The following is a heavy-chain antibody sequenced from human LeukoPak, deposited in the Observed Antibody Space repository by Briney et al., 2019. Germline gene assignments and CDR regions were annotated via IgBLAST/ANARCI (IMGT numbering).Heavy chain of an antibody. CDR1: LFTLCRYA. CDR3: AKDSAVAASDAFDI. CDR2: ISGSGGST. J-gene: IGHJ3*02. Sequence: RGCLRLSRAPSLFTLCRYAISWVRPGPGKGLGWISAISGSGGSTYYADSVKGRFTISRDNSKNTLYLQMNSLRAEDTAVYYCAKDSAVAASDAFDIWGQGTMVTVSS. V-gene: IGHV3-23*01. D-gene: IGHD6-19*01.